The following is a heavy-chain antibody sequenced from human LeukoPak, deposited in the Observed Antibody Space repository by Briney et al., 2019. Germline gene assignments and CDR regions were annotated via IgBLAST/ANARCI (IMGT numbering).Heavy chain of an antibody. Sequence: ASVKVSCKASGGTFSIGSYAISWVRQAPGQGLEWMGWINPNSGGTNYAQKFQGRVTMTRDTSISTAYMELSRLRSDDTAVYYCARARFGTVSLYQLLFSTVTSPLGYWGQGTLVTVSS. V-gene: IGHV1-2*02. CDR1: GGTFSIGSYA. CDR2: INPNSGGT. CDR3: ARARFGTVSLYQLLFSTVTSPLGY. D-gene: IGHD2-2*01. J-gene: IGHJ4*02.